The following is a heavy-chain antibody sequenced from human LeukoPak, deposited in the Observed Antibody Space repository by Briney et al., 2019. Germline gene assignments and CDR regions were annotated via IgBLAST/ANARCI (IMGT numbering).Heavy chain of an antibody. CDR3: ARDFKSGYVDS. J-gene: IGHJ4*02. CDR1: GFTFSNYG. D-gene: IGHD3-3*01. V-gene: IGHV3-33*01. CDR2: IYDDGSKE. Sequence: GKSLRLSCAASGFTFSNYGIHWVRQAPGKGLEWVAVIYDDGSKEYFADSVKGRFTISRDNSKNTVLLQMNRLRVEDTAVFYCARDFKSGYVDSWGQGTLVTVSS.